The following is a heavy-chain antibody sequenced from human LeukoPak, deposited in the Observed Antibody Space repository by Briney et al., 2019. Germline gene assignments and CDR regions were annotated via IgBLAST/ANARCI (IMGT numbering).Heavy chain of an antibody. CDR3: ARVRSREQQLGYQNHDFDY. CDR2: INTNTGNP. Sequence: ASVKVSCKASGYTFTSYAMNWVRQAPGQGLEWMGWINTNTGNPTYAQGFTGRFVFSLDTSVSTAYQQISSLKAEDTAVYYCARVRSREQQLGYQNHDFDYWGQGTLVTVSS. CDR1: GYTFTSYA. V-gene: IGHV7-4-1*02. D-gene: IGHD6-13*01. J-gene: IGHJ4*02.